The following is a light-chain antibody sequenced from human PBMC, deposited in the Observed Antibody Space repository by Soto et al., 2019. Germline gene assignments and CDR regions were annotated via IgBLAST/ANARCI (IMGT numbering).Light chain of an antibody. V-gene: IGKV3-11*01. Sequence: PGERATLSCRASPSVTNFLAWYQQKPGQAPRLLIYGAFNRATGIPARFSGSGSGTDFTLTISSLEPEDSAVYYCQQRNVWPPVTFGQVTRLEIK. CDR3: QQRNVWPPVT. CDR1: PSVTNF. CDR2: GAF. J-gene: IGKJ5*01.